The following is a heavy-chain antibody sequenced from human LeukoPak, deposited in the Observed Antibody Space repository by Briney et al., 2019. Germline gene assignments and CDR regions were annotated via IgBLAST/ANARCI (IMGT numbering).Heavy chain of an antibody. CDR1: GFTFSSNY. CDR2: IYSGGST. J-gene: IGHJ6*03. Sequence: GGSLRLSCAASGFTFSSNYMSWVRQAPGKGLEWVSVIYSGGSTYYADPVKGRFTISRDNSKNTLYLQMNSLRAEDTAVYYCARGGQSGLYYYYYMHVWGKGTTVTVSS. V-gene: IGHV3-66*02. D-gene: IGHD1-14*01. CDR3: ARGGQSGLYYYYYMHV.